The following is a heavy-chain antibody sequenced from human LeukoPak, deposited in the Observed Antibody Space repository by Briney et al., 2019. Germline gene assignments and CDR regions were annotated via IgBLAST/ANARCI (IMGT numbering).Heavy chain of an antibody. J-gene: IGHJ6*03. CDR2: IYYSGST. CDR3: ARVRWAALYDSSGYSDYYMDV. V-gene: IGHV4-31*03. Sequence: PSQTLSLTCTVSGGSISSGGYYWSWIRQHPGKGLEWIGYIYYSGSTYYNPSLKSRVTISVDTSKNQFSLKLSSVTAADTAVYYCARVRWAALYDSSGYSDYYMDVWGKGTTVTVSS. D-gene: IGHD3-22*01. CDR1: GGSISSGGYY.